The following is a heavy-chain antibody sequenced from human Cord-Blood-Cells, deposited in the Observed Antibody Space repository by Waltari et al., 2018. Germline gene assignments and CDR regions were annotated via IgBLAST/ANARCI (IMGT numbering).Heavy chain of an antibody. CDR3: ARGGYSGYDFDY. D-gene: IGHD5-12*01. V-gene: IGHV1-8*01. CDR1: GYTLTSYD. CDR2: INPNSGNT. J-gene: IGHJ4*02. Sequence: QVQLVQSGAEVKKPGASVKVSCKASGYTLTSYDINWVRQATGQGLERMGCINPNSGNTGYAQKFQGRVTMTRNTSISTAYMVLSSLRSEDTAVYYCARGGYSGYDFDYWGQGTLVTVSS.